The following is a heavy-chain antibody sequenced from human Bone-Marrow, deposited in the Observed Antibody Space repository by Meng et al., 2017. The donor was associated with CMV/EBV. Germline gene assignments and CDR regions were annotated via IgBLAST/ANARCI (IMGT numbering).Heavy chain of an antibody. CDR3: ARGVWELQEGYYFDY. J-gene: IGHJ4*02. D-gene: IGHD1-26*01. V-gene: IGHV5-51*01. CDR2: IYPGDSDT. Sequence: GESLKISCKGSGYGFTSYWIGWVRQMPGKGLEWMGIIYPGDSDTRYSPSFQGQVTISADKSISTAYLQWSSLKASDTAMYYCARGVWELQEGYYFDYWGQGTLVTVSS. CDR1: GYGFTSYW.